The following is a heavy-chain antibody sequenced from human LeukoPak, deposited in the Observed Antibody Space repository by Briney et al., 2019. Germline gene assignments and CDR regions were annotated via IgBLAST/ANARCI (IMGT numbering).Heavy chain of an antibody. Sequence: GESLRISCKGSGYSFTSYWTSWVRQMPGKGLEWMGRIDPSDSYTNYSPSFQGHVTISADKSISTAYLQWSSLKASDTAMYYCARRDCSSTSCYPRERYFDYWGQGTLVTVSS. CDR3: ARRDCSSTSCYPRERYFDY. D-gene: IGHD2-2*01. V-gene: IGHV5-10-1*01. CDR2: IDPSDSYT. CDR1: GYSFTSYW. J-gene: IGHJ4*02.